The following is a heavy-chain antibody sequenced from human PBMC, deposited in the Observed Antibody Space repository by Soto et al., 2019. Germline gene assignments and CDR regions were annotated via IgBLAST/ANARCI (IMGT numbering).Heavy chain of an antibody. CDR3: VRDNVTPGLYFDK. J-gene: IGHJ4*02. V-gene: IGHV3-7*01. CDR2: ISPEGSTK. Sequence: EVQLVESGGDLVQPGGSLRLSCSASGFAFSAHWMTWVRQTPGKGLEWVANISPEGSTKYYVDSAKGRFTISRDNAKNFLYLQMNSLAVGDTAVYSCVRDNVTPGLYFDKWGQGTLVTVSS. CDR1: GFAFSAHW. D-gene: IGHD2-8*02.